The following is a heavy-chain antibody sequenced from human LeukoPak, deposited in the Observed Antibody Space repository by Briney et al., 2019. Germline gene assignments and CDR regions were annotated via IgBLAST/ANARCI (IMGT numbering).Heavy chain of an antibody. D-gene: IGHD2-2*01. CDR3: ARAEYCSSTSCYYWFEP. CDR2: INPDSGGT. CDR1: GYTFTGYY. Sequence: ASVKVSCKASGYTFTGYYMHWVRQAPGQRLEWMGWINPDSGGTNYVQKFQGRVTMTRDTSISTDYMELSRLRSDDTAVYYCARAEYCSSTSCYYWFEPWGQGTLVTVSS. V-gene: IGHV1-2*02. J-gene: IGHJ5*02.